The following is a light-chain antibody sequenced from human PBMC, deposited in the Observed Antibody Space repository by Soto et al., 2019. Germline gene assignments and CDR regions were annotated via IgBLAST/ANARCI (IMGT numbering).Light chain of an antibody. Sequence: DIQMTQSPSTLSASVGDRVTITCRASQSISSGLAWYQQKPGKAHKLLIYKASSLESGVPSRFSGSGSGTEFTLTISSLQPDDFATYYCQQYNSYPFTFGPGTKVDIK. J-gene: IGKJ3*01. CDR1: QSISSG. V-gene: IGKV1-5*03. CDR3: QQYNSYPFT. CDR2: KAS.